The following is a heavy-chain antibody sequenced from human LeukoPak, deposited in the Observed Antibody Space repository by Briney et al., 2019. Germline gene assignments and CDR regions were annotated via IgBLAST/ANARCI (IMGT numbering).Heavy chain of an antibody. J-gene: IGHJ4*02. CDR1: GFTFSSYG. D-gene: IGHD3-9*01. CDR2: IRHDGSNK. Sequence: GGTLRLSCAASGFTFSSYGMHWVRQAPGKGLDWVAFIRHDGSNKYYADSVKGRFTISRDNSKNTLYLQMNSLRAEDTAMYYCAKAVLTGYYAGFDYWGQGTLVTVSS. CDR3: AKAVLTGYYAGFDY. V-gene: IGHV3-30*02.